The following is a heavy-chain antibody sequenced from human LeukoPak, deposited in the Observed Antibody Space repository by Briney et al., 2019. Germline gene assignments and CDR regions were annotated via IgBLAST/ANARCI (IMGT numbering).Heavy chain of an antibody. D-gene: IGHD2-2*01. Sequence: GGSLRLSCAASGFTFSSYWMSWVRQAPGKGLEWVANIKQDGSERDYVDSVKGRFTISRDNAKNSLYLQMNSLRAEDTALYYCARSFHGGDIVVVPAAMYAFDIWGQGTMVTVSS. V-gene: IGHV3-7*01. CDR1: GFTFSSYW. CDR2: IKQDGSER. CDR3: ARSFHGGDIVVVPAAMYAFDI. J-gene: IGHJ3*02.